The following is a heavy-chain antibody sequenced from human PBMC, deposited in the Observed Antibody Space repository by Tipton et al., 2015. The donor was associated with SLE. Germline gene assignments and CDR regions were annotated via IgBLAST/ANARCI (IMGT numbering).Heavy chain of an antibody. CDR2: ISSSSSYM. V-gene: IGHV3-21*01. Sequence: SLRLSCAASGFTFSSYNMNWVRQAPGKGLEWVSTISSSSSYMYYADSVEGRFTISRDNAKNSLYLQMNSLRAEDTAVYYCAKDYARGGYYDFWSGMGFDYWGQGTLVTVSS. CDR3: AKDYARGGYYDFWSGMGFDY. D-gene: IGHD3-3*01. CDR1: GFTFSSYN. J-gene: IGHJ4*02.